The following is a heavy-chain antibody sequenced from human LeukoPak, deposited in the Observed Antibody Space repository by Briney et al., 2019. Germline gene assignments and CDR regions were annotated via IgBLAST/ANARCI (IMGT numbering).Heavy chain of an antibody. CDR1: GGSFSTYY. V-gene: IGHV4-59*01. CDR2: IYYSGTT. D-gene: IGHD3-22*01. J-gene: IGHJ4*02. CDR3: ARENSYYDSSAYYYGSGYFDY. Sequence: SSETLSLTCTVSGGSFSTYYWSWIRQPPGKGLEWIGYIYYSGTTNYNPSLRSRVTISVDTSKNQFSLRLSSVTSADTALYYCARENSYYDSSAYYYGSGYFDYWGQGTLVTVSS.